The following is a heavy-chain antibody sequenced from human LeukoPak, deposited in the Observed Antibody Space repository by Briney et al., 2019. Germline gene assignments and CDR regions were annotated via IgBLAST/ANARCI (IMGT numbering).Heavy chain of an antibody. D-gene: IGHD6-19*01. CDR1: GFTFSSYA. J-gene: IGHJ4*02. V-gene: IGHV3-30-3*01. CDR3: ARASTFYSSGWPQTVGGLDY. CDR2: ISYDGSNK. Sequence: GGSLRLSCAASGFTFSSYAMSWVRQAPGKGLEWVAVISYDGSNKYYADSVKGRFTISRDNSKNTLYLQMNSLRAEDTAVYYCARASTFYSSGWPQTVGGLDYWGQGTLVTVSS.